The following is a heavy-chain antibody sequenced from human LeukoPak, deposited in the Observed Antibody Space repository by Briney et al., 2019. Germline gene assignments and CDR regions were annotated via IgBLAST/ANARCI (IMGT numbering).Heavy chain of an antibody. V-gene: IGHV3-30*18. D-gene: IGHD1-26*01. CDR2: ISYDGAIK. CDR1: GFTFGTYG. J-gene: IGHJ3*02. Sequence: GRSLRLSCAASGFTFGTYGMHWVRQTPGKGLEWVAVISYDGAIKHYADPVKGRFTISRDNSKNTLYLQMSSLRGEDTAVYYCAKDYLGASHTFDIWGQGTMVTVSS. CDR3: AKDYLGASHTFDI.